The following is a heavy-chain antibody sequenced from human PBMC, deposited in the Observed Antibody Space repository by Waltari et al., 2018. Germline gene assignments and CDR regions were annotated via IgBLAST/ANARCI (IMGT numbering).Heavy chain of an antibody. CDR3: ARASALNLFDP. CDR2: IRYDGSNR. CDR1: VFAFSNYG. Sequence: QVQLVESGGGVVQPGGSLSLSCAASVFAFSNYGMHWVRQAPGKGLEWMSFIRYDGSNRHSADSVKGRFTISRDNSKNTLYLHLNSVRPEDTAFYYCARASALNLFDPWGQGTLVTVSS. V-gene: IGHV3-30*02. J-gene: IGHJ5*02.